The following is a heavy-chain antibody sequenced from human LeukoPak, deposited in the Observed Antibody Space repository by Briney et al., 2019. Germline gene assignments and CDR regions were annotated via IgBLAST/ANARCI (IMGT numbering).Heavy chain of an antibody. CDR3: ARDPYVDIVATIRGDY. Sequence: GRSLRLSCAASGFTFSSYAMHWVRQAPGKGLEWVAVISYDGSNKYYADSVKGRFTISRDNSKNTLYLQMNGLRAEDTAVYYCARDPYVDIVATIRGDYWGQGTLVTVSS. CDR2: ISYDGSNK. CDR1: GFTFSSYA. D-gene: IGHD5-12*01. V-gene: IGHV3-30*04. J-gene: IGHJ4*02.